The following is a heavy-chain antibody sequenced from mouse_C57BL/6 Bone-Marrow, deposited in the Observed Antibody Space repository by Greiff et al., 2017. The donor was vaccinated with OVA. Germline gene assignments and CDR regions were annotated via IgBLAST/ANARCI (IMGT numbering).Heavy chain of an antibody. D-gene: IGHD1-1*02. CDR2: IRNKANGYTT. J-gene: IGHJ3*01. CDR3: ASRYGLLY. Sequence: AASGFAFTAYYMSWVRQPPGKALEWLGFIRNKANGYTTEYSASVKGRFTISRDNSQSILYLQMNALRAEDSATYYCASRYGLLYWGQGTLVTVSA. V-gene: IGHV7-3*01. CDR1: GFAFTAYY.